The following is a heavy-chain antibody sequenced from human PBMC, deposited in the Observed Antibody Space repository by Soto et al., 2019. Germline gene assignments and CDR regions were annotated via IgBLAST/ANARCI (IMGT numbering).Heavy chain of an antibody. J-gene: IGHJ1*01. Sequence: PGGSLRLSCAASGVSGFTFSKYAMSWVRQAPGKGLEWVSTIGGTGDFVTYYADSLRGRFTVSRDNARNSLYLQIDSLGVEDTAVYYCATPYYFNHWGPGTLVTVSS. CDR2: IGGTGDFVT. D-gene: IGHD3-16*01. V-gene: IGHV3-23*01. CDR1: GVSGFTFSKYA. CDR3: ATPYYFNH.